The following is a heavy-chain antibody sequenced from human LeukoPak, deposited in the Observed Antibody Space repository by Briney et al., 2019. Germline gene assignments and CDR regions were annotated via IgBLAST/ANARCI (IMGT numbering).Heavy chain of an antibody. J-gene: IGHJ6*03. CDR3: ARMGGSSSYYYYMDV. CDR2: INHSGST. Sequence: SETLSLTCAVYGGSFSGYYWSWIRQPPGKGLEWIGEINHSGSTNYDPSLKSRVTISVDTSKNQFSLKLSSVTAADTAVYYCARMGGSSSYYYYMDVWGKGTTVTVSS. D-gene: IGHD6-6*01. CDR1: GGSFSGYY. V-gene: IGHV4-34*01.